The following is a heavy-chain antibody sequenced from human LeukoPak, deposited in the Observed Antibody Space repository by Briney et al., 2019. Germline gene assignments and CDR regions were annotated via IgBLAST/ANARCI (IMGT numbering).Heavy chain of an antibody. Sequence: GEPLKISCKGSGYKFPSQWIGWVRQMPGKGLEWMGIIYPGDSDTRYSPSFQGQVTISVDKSISTAYLQWSSLRPSDTAIFYCARLSTSGYYSFDYWGQGTLVTVSS. CDR1: GYKFPSQW. J-gene: IGHJ4*02. CDR2: IYPGDSDT. D-gene: IGHD3-22*01. V-gene: IGHV5-51*01. CDR3: ARLSTSGYYSFDY.